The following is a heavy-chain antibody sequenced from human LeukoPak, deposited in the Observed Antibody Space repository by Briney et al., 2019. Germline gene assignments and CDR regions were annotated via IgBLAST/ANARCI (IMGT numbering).Heavy chain of an antibody. V-gene: IGHV3-74*01. D-gene: IGHD5-12*01. CDR1: AFTFSTSW. CDR3: ARGGYAGAFDI. Sequence: GGSLRLSCAASAFTFSTSWMTWVRLPPGKGVVWVSLINSDGTNIGYADSVEGRFTISRDNAKNTLYLQMNSLRAEDTAVYYCARGGYAGAFDIWGQGTMVTVSS. CDR2: INSDGTNI. J-gene: IGHJ3*02.